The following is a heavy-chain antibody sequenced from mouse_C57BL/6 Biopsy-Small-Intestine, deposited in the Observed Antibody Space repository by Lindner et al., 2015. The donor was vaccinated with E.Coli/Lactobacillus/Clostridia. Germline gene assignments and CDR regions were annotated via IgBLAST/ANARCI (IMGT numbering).Heavy chain of an antibody. D-gene: IGHD5-2*01. CDR3: AKVSQWLVPIEYFQH. V-gene: IGHV1-64*01. J-gene: IGHJ3*01. CDR2: INPNSGGT. Sequence: SVKVSCKASGYTFTGYYMHWVRQAPGQGLEWMGWINPNSGGTNYAQRFQGRVTMTRDTSISTAYMELSRLRSDDTAVYYCAKVSQWLVPIEYFQHWGQGTLVTVS. CDR1: GYTFTGYY.